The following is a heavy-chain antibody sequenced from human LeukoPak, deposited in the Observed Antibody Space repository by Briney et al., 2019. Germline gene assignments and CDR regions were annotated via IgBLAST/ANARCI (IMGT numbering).Heavy chain of an antibody. CDR3: TRDSGTYNWLDP. J-gene: IGHJ5*02. Sequence: GGSLKLSCAASGFTFSGCAIHWVRQSSGKGLEWVGHIDKKDNFHATAYAASVQGRFSISRDDSKNTAFLHMNSLKTEDMALYYCTRDSGTYNWLDPWGQGTLVTVS. CDR2: IDKKDNFHAT. V-gene: IGHV3-73*01. D-gene: IGHD1-26*01. CDR1: GFTFSGCA.